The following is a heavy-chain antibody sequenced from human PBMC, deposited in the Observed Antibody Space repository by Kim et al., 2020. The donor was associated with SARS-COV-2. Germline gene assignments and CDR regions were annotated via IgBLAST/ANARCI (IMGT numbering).Heavy chain of an antibody. CDR2: IYYSGST. CDR1: GGSISSSSYY. J-gene: IGHJ5*02. D-gene: IGHD3-10*01. Sequence: SETLSLTCTVSGGSISSSSYYWGWIRQPPGKGLEWIGSIYYSGSTYYNPSLKSRVTISVDTSKNQFSLKLSSVTAADTAVYYCARLVRQGITMVRGVIIREAPSGLGFDPWGQGTLVTVSS. CDR3: ARLVRQGITMVRGVIIREAPSGLGFDP. V-gene: IGHV4-39*01.